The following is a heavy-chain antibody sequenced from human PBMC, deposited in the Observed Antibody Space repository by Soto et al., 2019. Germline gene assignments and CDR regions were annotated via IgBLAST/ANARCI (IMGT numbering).Heavy chain of an antibody. Sequence: QVQVVQSGVEVRRPGSSVKVSCKASGDTFKNCVISWFRQAPGQGLEWMGGIIPLFGTTDFAQRFQGRLTITTDESTTTAYMELSRLRSEDKATYYCAAKLGFGKLSVVWGQGTKVIVSS. CDR3: AAKLGFGKLSVV. V-gene: IGHV1-69*01. CDR2: IIPLFGTT. CDR1: GDTFKNCV. J-gene: IGHJ6*02. D-gene: IGHD7-27*01.